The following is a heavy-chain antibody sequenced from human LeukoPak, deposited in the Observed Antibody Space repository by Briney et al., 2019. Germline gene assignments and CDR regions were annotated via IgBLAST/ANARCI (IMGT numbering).Heavy chain of an antibody. J-gene: IGHJ4*02. CDR2: ISGGGGNT. CDR1: GFTFSNYD. Sequence: GGSLRLSCVASGFTFSNYDTSWVRHAPGKGREWVSSISGGGGNTFYADSVKGRFTISRHNSRNTLYLQMNRLRGEDTAVYYCAKGRQWELPLDYWGQGTLVTVS. D-gene: IGHD1-26*01. V-gene: IGHV3-23*01. CDR3: AKGRQWELPLDY.